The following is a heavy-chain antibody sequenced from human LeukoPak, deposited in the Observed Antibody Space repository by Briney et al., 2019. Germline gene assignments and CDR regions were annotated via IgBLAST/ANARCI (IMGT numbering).Heavy chain of an antibody. D-gene: IGHD5-12*01. J-gene: IGHJ4*02. V-gene: IGHV4-59*01. CDR2: TYHSGST. CDR3: ARGGGYASPIGY. Sequence: PSETLSLTCTLSGGSISTYYWSWIRQPPGKGLEWIGYTYHSGSTNYNPSLKSRVTISVDTSKNQFSLKLSSVTAADTAVYYCARGGGYASPIGYWDQGALVTVSS. CDR1: GGSISTYY.